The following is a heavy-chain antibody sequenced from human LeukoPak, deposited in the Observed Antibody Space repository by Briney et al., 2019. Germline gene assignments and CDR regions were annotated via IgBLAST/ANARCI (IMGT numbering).Heavy chain of an antibody. D-gene: IGHD3-22*01. J-gene: IGHJ6*03. CDR1: NGSISPYY. V-gene: IGHV4-59*13. CDR2: INYSGST. CDR3: ARARVSDTSGPYFGYFYDMDV. Sequence: SETLSLTCTVSNGSISPYYWTWIRQPPGKGLEYIGYINYSGSTNYNPSLKSRLTISVGTSKNQFFLELSSVTAADTAVYYCARARVSDTSGPYFGYFYDMDVWGKGTTVIVSS.